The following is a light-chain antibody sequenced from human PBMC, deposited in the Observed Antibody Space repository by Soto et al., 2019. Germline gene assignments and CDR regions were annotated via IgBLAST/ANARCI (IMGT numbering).Light chain of an antibody. J-gene: IGLJ2*01. Sequence: QSVLPQPPSGSGTPGQRVPISCTGNTFNIGADFDVHWYQPRPGTAPRLLIYGSHNRTSGVADRFSGSTSGATSSLAITVLQDDDEADYYFHSHDTSLSAVLFGGGTQLTVL. CDR1: TFNIGADFD. V-gene: IGLV1-40*01. CDR3: HSHDTSLSAVL. CDR2: GSH.